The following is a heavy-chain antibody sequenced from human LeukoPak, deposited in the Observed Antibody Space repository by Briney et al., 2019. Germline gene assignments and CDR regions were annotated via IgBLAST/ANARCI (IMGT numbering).Heavy chain of an antibody. CDR1: GYTFTGYY. V-gene: IGHV1-2*02. CDR2: INPNSGGT. Sequence: ASVMVSCKASGYTFTGYYMHWVRQAPGQGLEWMGWINPNSGGTNYAQKFQGRVTMTRDTSISTAYMELSRLRSDDTAVYYCARDAPYDFWSGYYLDYWGQGTLVTVSS. J-gene: IGHJ4*02. CDR3: ARDAPYDFWSGYYLDY. D-gene: IGHD3-3*01.